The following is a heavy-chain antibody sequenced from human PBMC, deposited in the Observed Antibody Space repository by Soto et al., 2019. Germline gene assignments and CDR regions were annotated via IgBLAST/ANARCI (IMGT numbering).Heavy chain of an antibody. Sequence: QVQLVQSGAEVKKPGSSVKVSCKASGGTFSSYTISWVRQAPGQGLEWMGRIIPILGIANYAQKFQGRVTSTADKSTSTAYMELSSLRSEDTAVYYCASQMIATYYYYGMDVWGQGTTVTVSS. CDR3: ASQMIATYYYYGMDV. J-gene: IGHJ6*02. D-gene: IGHD3-22*01. CDR1: GGTFSSYT. V-gene: IGHV1-69*02. CDR2: IIPILGIA.